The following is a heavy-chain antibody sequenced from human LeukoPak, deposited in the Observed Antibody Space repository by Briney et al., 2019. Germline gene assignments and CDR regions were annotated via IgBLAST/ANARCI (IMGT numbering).Heavy chain of an antibody. CDR1: GFTFSNYG. Sequence: PGGSLRLSCAVSGFTFSNYGMHWVRQTPGKGLEWVSVIYSGGSTYHADSVKGRFTISRDNSKNTLYLQMNSLRAEDTAVYYCARDLLEWYFDYWGQGTLVTVSS. D-gene: IGHD3-3*01. CDR3: ARDLLEWYFDY. CDR2: IYSGGST. J-gene: IGHJ4*02. V-gene: IGHV3-66*01.